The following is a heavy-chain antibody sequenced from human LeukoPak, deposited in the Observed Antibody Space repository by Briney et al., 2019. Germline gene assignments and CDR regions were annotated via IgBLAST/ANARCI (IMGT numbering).Heavy chain of an antibody. V-gene: IGHV3-21*01. J-gene: IGHJ6*01. D-gene: IGHD2-15*01. CDR3: ARGSEGYCSGGGCYYGIDV. CDR1: GFTFSSYT. CDR2: ISSSSSYI. Sequence: GGSLRLSCAASGFTFSSYTMNWVRQAPGKGLEWVSYISSSSSYIYYADSVKGRFTISKDNAENSLYLQMNSLRAEDTAVYYCARGSEGYCSGGGCYYGIDVWGQGTTVTVSS.